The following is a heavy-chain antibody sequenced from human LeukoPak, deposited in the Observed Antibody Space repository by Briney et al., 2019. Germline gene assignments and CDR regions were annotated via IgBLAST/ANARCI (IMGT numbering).Heavy chain of an antibody. CDR1: GYTFTGYY. Sequence: GASVKVSCEASGYTFTGYYMHWVRQAPGQGLEWMGWINPNSGGTNYAQKFQGRVTMTRDTSISTAYMELSSLRSDDTALYYCARDVLKAPVVGGGFDYWGQGTLVTVSS. V-gene: IGHV1-2*02. J-gene: IGHJ4*02. CDR3: ARDVLKAPVVGGGFDY. CDR2: INPNSGGT. D-gene: IGHD3-16*01.